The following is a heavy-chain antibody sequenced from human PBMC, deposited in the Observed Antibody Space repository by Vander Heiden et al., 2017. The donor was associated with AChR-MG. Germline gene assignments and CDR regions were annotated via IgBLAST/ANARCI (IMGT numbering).Heavy chain of an antibody. CDR3: ASPVDAGDYYSSGYYLSN. J-gene: IGHJ4*01. CDR2: IYYRGST. D-gene: IGHD3-22*01. CDR1: GGSLSNSSYY. V-gene: IGHV4-39*01. Sequence: LQLQESGAGLVKPSETLSLTCTVFGGSLSNSSYYWGGIRQPPGKGLEWIWSIYYRGSTYYKKSLKRLVTISVDTSKNQFSRKLSSGTAAETAVYYCASPVDAGDYYSSGYYLSNWGHVRLVTVSS.